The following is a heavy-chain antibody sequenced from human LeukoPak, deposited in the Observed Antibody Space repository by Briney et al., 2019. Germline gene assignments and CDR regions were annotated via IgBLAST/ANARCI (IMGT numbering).Heavy chain of an antibody. CDR2: IFYSGST. CDR1: GGSISSSSYY. D-gene: IGHD7-27*01. J-gene: IGHJ4*02. CDR3: ARGVNWGLPFDF. V-gene: IGHV4-61*03. Sequence: SETLSLTCTVSGGSISSSSYYWSWIRQPPGTGLEWIGYIFYSGSTNYNPSLKSRVTMSVDTSKNHFSLQLTSVTAADTAVYYCARGVNWGLPFDFWGQGALVTVSS.